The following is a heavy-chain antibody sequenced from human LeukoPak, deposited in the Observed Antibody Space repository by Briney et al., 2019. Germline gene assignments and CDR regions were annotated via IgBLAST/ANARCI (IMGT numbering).Heavy chain of an antibody. D-gene: IGHD5-18*01. Sequence: GESLKISCKGSGYSFTSYWIGWVRQMPGKGLEWMGIIYPGDSDTRYNPSFQGQVTISVDKSISTAYLEWSSLQGSNAAMYYCAIRAYSYEYFDFWGQGTLVTVSS. V-gene: IGHV5-51*01. CDR1: GYSFTSYW. CDR2: IYPGDSDT. CDR3: AIRAYSYEYFDF. J-gene: IGHJ4*02.